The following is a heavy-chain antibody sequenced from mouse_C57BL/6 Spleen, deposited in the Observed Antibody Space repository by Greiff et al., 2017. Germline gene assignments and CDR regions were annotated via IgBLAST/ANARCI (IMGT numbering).Heavy chain of an antibody. V-gene: IGHV1-19*01. J-gene: IGHJ4*01. D-gene: IGHD1-1*01. CDR3: ARDGLRAMDY. CDR2: INPYNGGT. Sequence: EVQLQESGPVLVKPGASVKMSCKASGYTFTDYYMNWVKQSHGKSLEWIGVINPYNGGTSYNQKFKGKATLTVDKSSSTAYMELNSLTSEDSAVYYCARDGLRAMDYWGQGTSVTVSS. CDR1: GYTFTDYY.